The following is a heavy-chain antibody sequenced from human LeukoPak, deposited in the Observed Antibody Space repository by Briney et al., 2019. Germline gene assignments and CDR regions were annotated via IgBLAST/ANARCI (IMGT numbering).Heavy chain of an antibody. J-gene: IGHJ3*02. CDR2: IRSSGSPI. V-gene: IGHV3-48*03. CDR3: ARSEVNTFDI. CDR1: AFTFSSYE. Sequence: GGSLRLSCVASAFTFSSYEMNWVRQAPGEGLEWVSHIRSSGSPIYYADSVKGRFTISRDNAKNSLYLQVESLRGDATAFFYCARSEVNTFDIWGQGTMVTVSS. D-gene: IGHD3-22*01.